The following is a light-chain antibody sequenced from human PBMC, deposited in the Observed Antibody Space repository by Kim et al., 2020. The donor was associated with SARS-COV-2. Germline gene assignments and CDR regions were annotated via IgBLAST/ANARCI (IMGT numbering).Light chain of an antibody. CDR2: DAS. Sequence: EIVMTQSPATLSVSPGERATVSCRASQSVSRRLAWYQQKPGQALRLLIYDASARATGVPARFSGSESGTEFTLTISSLQSEDFAVYHCQQYNKWPPTFGQGTKVDIK. V-gene: IGKV3-15*01. CDR1: QSVSRR. CDR3: QQYNKWPPT. J-gene: IGKJ1*01.